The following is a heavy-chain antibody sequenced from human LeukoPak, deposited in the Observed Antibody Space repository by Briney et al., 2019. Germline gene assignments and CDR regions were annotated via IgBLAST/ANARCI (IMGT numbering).Heavy chain of an antibody. CDR3: ARAGGSTVSHSDY. V-gene: IGHV3-21*01. CDR2: ISSSTSYI. J-gene: IGHJ4*02. CDR1: GFTFSSYS. Sequence: GGSLRLSCAASGFTFSSYSMNWIRQAPGKGLEWVSSISSSTSYIYYADSVKGRFTISKDNAKNSLYLQMNSLRAEDAAVYYCARAGGSTVSHSDYWGQGTLVTVSS. D-gene: IGHD4-17*01.